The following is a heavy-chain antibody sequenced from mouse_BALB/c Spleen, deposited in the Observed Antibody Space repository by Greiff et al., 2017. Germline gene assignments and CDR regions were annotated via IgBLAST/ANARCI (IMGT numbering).Heavy chain of an antibody. J-gene: IGHJ2*01. CDR2: INSNGGST. Sequence: EVMLVGSGGGLVQPGGSLKLSCAASGFTFSSYGMSWVRQTPDKRLELVATINSNGGSTYYPDSVKGRFTISRDNAKNTLYLQMSSLKSEDTAMYYCAREGDGYYCYFDYWGQGTTLTVSS. D-gene: IGHD2-3*01. CDR3: AREGDGYYCYFDY. V-gene: IGHV5-6-3*01. CDR1: GFTFSSYG.